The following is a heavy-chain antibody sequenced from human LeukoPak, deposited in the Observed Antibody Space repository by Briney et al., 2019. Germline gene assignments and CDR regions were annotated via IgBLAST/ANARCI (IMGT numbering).Heavy chain of an antibody. CDR3: ARQQWGPDY. D-gene: IGHD1-26*01. J-gene: IGHJ4*02. CDR2: IYYSGST. CDR1: GGSFSGYY. Sequence: SETLSLTCAVYGGSFSGYYWSWIRQPPGKGLEWIGSIYYSGSTCYNPSLKGRVTISVDTSKNQFSLKLSSVTAADTAVYYCARQQWGPDYWGQGTLVTVSS. V-gene: IGHV4-34*01.